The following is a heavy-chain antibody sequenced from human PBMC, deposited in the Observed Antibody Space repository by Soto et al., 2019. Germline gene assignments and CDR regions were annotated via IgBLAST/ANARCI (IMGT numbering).Heavy chain of an antibody. CDR3: AKGRIAVAAPYNWFDP. V-gene: IGHV3-48*01. CDR1: GFTFSSYS. Sequence: HPGGSLRLSCAASGFTFSSYSMNWVRQAPGKGLEWVSYISSSSTTIYYADSVKGRFTISRDNSKNTLSLQMNSLRVEDTAVYHCAKGRIAVAAPYNWFDPWGQGTLVTV. D-gene: IGHD6-19*01. CDR2: ISSSSTTI. J-gene: IGHJ5*02.